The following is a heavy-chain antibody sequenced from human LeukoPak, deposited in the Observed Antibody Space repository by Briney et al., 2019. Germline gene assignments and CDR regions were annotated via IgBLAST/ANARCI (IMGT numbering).Heavy chain of an antibody. CDR3: ARGPLTSGYFGYYYYYGMDV. CDR2: IYYSGST. D-gene: IGHD3-22*01. CDR1: GGSISSYY. Sequence: SETLSLTCTVSGGSISSYYWSWIRQPPGKGQEWIGYIYYSGSTNYNPSLKSRVTISVDTSKNQFSLKLSSVTAADTAVYYCARGPLTSGYFGYYYYYGMDVWGQGTTVTVSS. J-gene: IGHJ6*02. V-gene: IGHV4-59*01.